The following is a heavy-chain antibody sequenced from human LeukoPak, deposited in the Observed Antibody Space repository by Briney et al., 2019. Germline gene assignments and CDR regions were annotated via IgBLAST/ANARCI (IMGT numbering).Heavy chain of an antibody. D-gene: IGHD2-2*01. V-gene: IGHV1-69*01. Sequence: SVKVSCKASGGTFSSYAISWVRQAPGQGLEWMGGIIPIFGTANYAQKFQGRVTITADESTSTAYMELSSLRSEDTAVYYCASGTPSPDIVVVPAAENWFDPWGQGTLVTVSS. J-gene: IGHJ5*02. CDR1: GGTFSSYA. CDR3: ASGTPSPDIVVVPAAENWFDP. CDR2: IIPIFGTA.